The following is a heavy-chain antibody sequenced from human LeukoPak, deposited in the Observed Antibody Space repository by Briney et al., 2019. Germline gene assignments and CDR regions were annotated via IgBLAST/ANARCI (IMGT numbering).Heavy chain of an antibody. Sequence: SETLSLTCTVSGGSISSGSYYCSWIRQPAGHGLEWIGRIYTSGSTNYNPSLKSRVTISVDTSKNQFSLKLSSVTAADTAVYYCARDPPVVPAAIGYWGQGTLVTVSS. CDR3: ARDPPVVPAAIGY. V-gene: IGHV4-61*02. CDR2: IYTSGST. CDR1: GGSISSGSYY. J-gene: IGHJ4*02. D-gene: IGHD2-2*01.